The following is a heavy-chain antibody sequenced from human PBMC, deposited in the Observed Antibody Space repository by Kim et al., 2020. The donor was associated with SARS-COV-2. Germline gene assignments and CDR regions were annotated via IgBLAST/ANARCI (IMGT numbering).Heavy chain of an antibody. CDR2: ISYDGSNK. J-gene: IGHJ4*02. D-gene: IGHD3-3*01. V-gene: IGHV3-30*04. Sequence: GGSLRLSCAASGFTFSSYAMHWVRQAPGKGLEWVAVISYDGSNKYYADSVKGRFTISRDNSKNTLYLQMNSLRAEDTAVYYCARGQYDFWSGYYSFDYWGQGTLVTVSS. CDR3: ARGQYDFWSGYYSFDY. CDR1: GFTFSSYA.